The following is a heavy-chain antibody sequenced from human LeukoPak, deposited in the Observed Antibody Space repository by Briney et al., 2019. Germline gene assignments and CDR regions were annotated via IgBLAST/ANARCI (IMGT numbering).Heavy chain of an antibody. D-gene: IGHD6-6*01. CDR2: IYYSGST. V-gene: IGHV4-31*03. J-gene: IGHJ4*02. Sequence: SETLSLTCTVSGGSISSGGYYWSWIPQHPGKGLEWIGYIYYSGSTYYNPSLKSRVTISVDTSKNQFSLKLSSVTAADTAVYYCARVRSSSTFDYWGQGTLVTVSS. CDR1: GGSISSGGYY. CDR3: ARVRSSSTFDY.